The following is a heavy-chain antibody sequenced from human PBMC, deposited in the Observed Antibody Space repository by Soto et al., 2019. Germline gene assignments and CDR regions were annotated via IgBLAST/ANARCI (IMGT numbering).Heavy chain of an antibody. Sequence: PGESLKISCKGSGYSFTSYWIGWVRQMPGKGLEWMGIIYPGDSDTRYSPSFQGQVTISADKSISTAYLQWSSLEASDTAMYYCARRSGSYHSFYYYYGMDVWGQGTTVTVSS. V-gene: IGHV5-51*01. D-gene: IGHD1-26*01. CDR3: ARRSGSYHSFYYYYGMDV. CDR1: GYSFTSYW. CDR2: IYPGDSDT. J-gene: IGHJ6*02.